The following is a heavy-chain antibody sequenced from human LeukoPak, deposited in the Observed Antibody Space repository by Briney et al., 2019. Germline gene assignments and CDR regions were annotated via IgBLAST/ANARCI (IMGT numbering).Heavy chain of an antibody. D-gene: IGHD6-13*01. J-gene: IGHJ4*02. CDR2: IYYSGST. Sequence: PSETLSLTCTVSGVTISSYYWSWIRQPPGKGLEWIGYIYYSGSTNYNPSLKRRITITVDTSKNQFSLKLSSVTAADAAVYYCAKLYSSSLGRVFDYWGQGTLVTVSS. CDR1: GVTISSYY. CDR3: AKLYSSSLGRVFDY. V-gene: IGHV4-59*01.